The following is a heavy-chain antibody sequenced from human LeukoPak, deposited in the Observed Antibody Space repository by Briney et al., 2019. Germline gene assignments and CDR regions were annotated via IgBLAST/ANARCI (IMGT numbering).Heavy chain of an antibody. J-gene: IGHJ3*01. V-gene: IGHV4-34*01. D-gene: IGHD1-26*01. CDR3: ARGPIGPTKWSFDV. CDR1: SQPLRESH. CDR2: IKHYGSP. Sequence: SDPLTLTCTVCSQPLRESHWNWLPQPPGKAREWLGEIKHYGSPTYTPSINSRATISVVTSKIQFSLRLTSVTAADTAVYYCARGPIGPTKWSFDVWDEGRMVAVSS.